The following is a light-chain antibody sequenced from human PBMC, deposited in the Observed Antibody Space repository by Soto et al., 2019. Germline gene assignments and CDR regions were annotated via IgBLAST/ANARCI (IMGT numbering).Light chain of an antibody. V-gene: IGKV3-20*01. J-gene: IGKJ4*01. CDR1: QIVATRF. CDR2: GAS. Sequence: EIELTQSPGTLSLSPGERATLSCRASQIVATRFLAWYQQKPGQAPRLLIFGASSRATGIPDRFSGSGSGTDFTLTISRLGPEHFAVYFCQQYGNSPLTSRGGTKVDIK. CDR3: QQYGNSPLT.